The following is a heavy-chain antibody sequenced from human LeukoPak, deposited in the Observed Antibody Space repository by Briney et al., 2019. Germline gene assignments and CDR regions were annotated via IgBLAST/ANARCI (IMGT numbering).Heavy chain of an antibody. D-gene: IGHD3-16*02. CDR3: ATDRSDRVFDI. Sequence: HPGGSLRLSCAASGFTFSSYGMHWVRQAPGKGLEWVALIWYDGSNKYYADSVKGRFTISRDNSKNTVYLQMNSLRADDTAVYYCATDRSDRVFDIWGQGTMVTVSS. J-gene: IGHJ3*02. CDR1: GFTFSSYG. CDR2: IWYDGSNK. V-gene: IGHV3-33*01.